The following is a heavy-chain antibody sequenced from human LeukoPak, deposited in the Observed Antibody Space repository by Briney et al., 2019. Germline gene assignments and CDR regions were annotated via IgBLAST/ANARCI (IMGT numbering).Heavy chain of an antibody. Sequence: GGSVRLSCEASVFTFSFCWITWLRRARKRGVEWVANIKQDGSEKYYVDSVKGRFTISRDNAKNSLYLEMNTLRAEDTAVYYCASQSSGRFDYWAQGTLVTVSS. D-gene: IGHD2-8*02. CDR3: ASQSSGRFDY. CDR2: IKQDGSEK. CDR1: VFTFSFCW. V-gene: IGHV3-7*05. J-gene: IGHJ4*02.